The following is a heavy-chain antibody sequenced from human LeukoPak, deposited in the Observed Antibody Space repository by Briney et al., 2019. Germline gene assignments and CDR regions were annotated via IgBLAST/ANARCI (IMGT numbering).Heavy chain of an antibody. CDR3: AKSSTTYSSGRVY. Sequence: GGSLRLSCAASGFTFSSYGMHWVRQAPGKGLEWVAVISYDGNNKYYADSVKGRFTISRDNSKNTLYLQMNSLRAEDTAVFYCAKSSTTYSSGRVYWGQRTLVTVSS. D-gene: IGHD6-19*01. J-gene: IGHJ4*02. CDR1: GFTFSSYG. CDR2: ISYDGNNK. V-gene: IGHV3-30*18.